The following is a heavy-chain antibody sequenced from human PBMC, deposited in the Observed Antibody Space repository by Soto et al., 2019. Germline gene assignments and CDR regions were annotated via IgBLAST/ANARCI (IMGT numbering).Heavy chain of an antibody. J-gene: IGHJ4*02. CDR2: ISGSGGNT. Sequence: EVQLVESGGGLVKPGGSLRLSCAASGFPFNSYAMSWVRQAPGKGLEWVSGISGSGGNTYYADSVKGRYTISRDNSKNTLYLRMNSLRAEDTAVYYCVKREARGSGSPYWGQGTLVTVSS. CDR1: GFPFNSYA. V-gene: IGHV3-23*04. CDR3: VKREARGSGSPY. D-gene: IGHD3-10*01.